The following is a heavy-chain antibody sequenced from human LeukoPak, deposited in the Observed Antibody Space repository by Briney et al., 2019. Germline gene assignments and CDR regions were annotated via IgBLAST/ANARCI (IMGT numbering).Heavy chain of an antibody. Sequence: SGGSLRLSCAASGFTVSSNYMSWVRQAPGQGLEWVSVIYSSGNTYYADPVQGRFTMSRDNPENTLYLQMNSLRAEDTALYYCARAHDRGYYYGFDYWGQGTLVTVSS. CDR1: GFTVSSNY. CDR2: IYSSGNT. D-gene: IGHD3-22*01. V-gene: IGHV3-66*01. J-gene: IGHJ4*02. CDR3: ARAHDRGYYYGFDY.